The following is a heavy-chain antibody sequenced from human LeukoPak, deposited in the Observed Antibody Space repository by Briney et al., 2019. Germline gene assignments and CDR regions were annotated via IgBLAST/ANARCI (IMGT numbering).Heavy chain of an antibody. J-gene: IGHJ3*02. Sequence: GGSLRLSCAASGFTFSSYAMSWVRQAPGKGLEWVSAISGSGGSTYYADSVKGRFTISRDNSKNTLYLQMSSLTSEDTAVYYCAAEIYSGDSDCCSFHIWGQGTMVTVSS. CDR2: ISGSGGST. CDR3: AAEIYSGDSDCCSFHI. D-gene: IGHD4-23*01. V-gene: IGHV3-23*01. CDR1: GFTFSSYA.